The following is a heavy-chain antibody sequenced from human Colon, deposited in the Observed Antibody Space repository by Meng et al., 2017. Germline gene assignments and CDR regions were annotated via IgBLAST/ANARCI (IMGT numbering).Heavy chain of an antibody. V-gene: IGHV3-23*01. J-gene: IGHJ4*02. D-gene: IGHD3-22*01. CDR2: VSGSGYTT. Sequence: GESLKISCAASGFTFSSHAMSWVRQAPGKGLEWLSHVSGSGYTTYYADSVKGRVTISRDNSKNTLYLQMNSLRAEDTAVYYCAKDYYDSSGFPSFDYWGRGILVTVSS. CDR3: AKDYYDSSGFPSFDY. CDR1: GFTFSSHA.